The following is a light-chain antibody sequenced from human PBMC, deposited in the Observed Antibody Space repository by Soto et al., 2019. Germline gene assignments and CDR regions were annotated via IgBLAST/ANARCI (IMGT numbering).Light chain of an antibody. Sequence: QSALTQPRSVSGSPGQSVTISCTGTSSDVGDYNYVSWYQQHPGKAPKLMIFDVSKRPSGVPDRFSGSKSGNTASLTISGIQPEDEADYYCCSYAGSYTGVFGGGTKLTVL. J-gene: IGLJ2*01. CDR2: DVS. CDR3: CSYAGSYTGV. V-gene: IGLV2-11*01. CDR1: SSDVGDYNY.